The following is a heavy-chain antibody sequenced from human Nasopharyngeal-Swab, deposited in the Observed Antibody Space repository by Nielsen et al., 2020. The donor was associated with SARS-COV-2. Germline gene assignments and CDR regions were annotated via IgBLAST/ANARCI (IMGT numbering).Heavy chain of an antibody. CDR3: ANSVDAAMADY. Sequence: VRQAPGKGLEWVAIIWYDGSNKYYADSVKGRFTISRDNSKNTLYLQTNSLRAEDTAVYYCANSVDAAMADYWGQGTLVTVSS. CDR2: IWYDGSNK. V-gene: IGHV3-33*06. D-gene: IGHD5-18*01. J-gene: IGHJ4*02.